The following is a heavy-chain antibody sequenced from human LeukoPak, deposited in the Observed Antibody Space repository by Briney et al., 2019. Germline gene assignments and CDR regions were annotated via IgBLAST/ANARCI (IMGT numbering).Heavy chain of an antibody. CDR3: VNSGSSGWYGDY. D-gene: IGHD6-19*01. CDR2: IYSGDTT. V-gene: IGHV3-66*01. CDR1: GFTVTSNY. Sequence: GGSLRLSCAVSGFTVTSNYMSWVRQAPGEGLEWVSFIYSGDTTYYADSVKGRFTISRDNSKNTLYLQMNSLRAEDTAVYYCVNSGSSGWYGDYWGQGTLVTVPS. J-gene: IGHJ4*02.